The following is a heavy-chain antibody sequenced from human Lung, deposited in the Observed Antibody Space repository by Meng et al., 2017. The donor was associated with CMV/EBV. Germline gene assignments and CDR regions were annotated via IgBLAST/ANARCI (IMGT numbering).Heavy chain of an antibody. Sequence: QGQLRGPGPALVKPPETLSLTCAVSGDSITNHNWWAWVRQPPGKGLEWIGEIPHRGSSAYNPSLKSRVSMSIDKSKNQFSLKLTSVTAADTAVYHCLRRSGGSVWGQGTLVTVSS. CDR1: GDSITNHNW. CDR2: IPHRGSS. J-gene: IGHJ1*01. V-gene: IGHV4-4*03. D-gene: IGHD3-10*01. CDR3: LRRSGGSV.